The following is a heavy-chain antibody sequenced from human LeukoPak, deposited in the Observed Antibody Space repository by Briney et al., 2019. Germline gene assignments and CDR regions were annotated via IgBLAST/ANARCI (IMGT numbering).Heavy chain of an antibody. D-gene: IGHD3-22*01. CDR3: ASSSGYSVAEYFQH. CDR1: GFTFSSYA. V-gene: IGHV3-23*01. J-gene: IGHJ1*01. Sequence: PGGSLRLSCAASGFTFSSYAMGWVRQAPGKGLEWVSAISGSGGSTYYADSVKGRFTISRDNSKNTLYLQMNSLRAEDTAVYYCASSSGYSVAEYFQHWGQGTLVTVSS. CDR2: ISGSGGST.